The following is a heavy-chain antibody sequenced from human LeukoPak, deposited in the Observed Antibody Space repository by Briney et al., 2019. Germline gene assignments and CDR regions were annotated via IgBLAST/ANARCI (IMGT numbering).Heavy chain of an antibody. CDR3: ANNWNLDY. D-gene: IGHD1-20*01. V-gene: IGHV3-23*05. Sequence: PGGSLRLSCAASGFTFSSYAMSWVRQAPGKGLEWVSVIYHSGGTTYYVDSVKGRFTISRDSSKNTVYLQMNSLRAEDTAVYYCANNWNLDYWGQGTLVTVSS. CDR1: GFTFSSYA. CDR2: IYHSGGTT. J-gene: IGHJ4*02.